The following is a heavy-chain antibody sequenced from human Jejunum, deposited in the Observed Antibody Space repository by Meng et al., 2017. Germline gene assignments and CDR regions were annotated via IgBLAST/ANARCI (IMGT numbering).Heavy chain of an antibody. D-gene: IGHD6-19*01. Sequence: GESLKISCAASGFTFSSYWIHWVRQPPGKGLVWVSRINGDGSSTSYADSVKGRFTISRDNAKNTLYLQMNSLRAGDTAMYYCARDPDIALPGQGEDAFDIWGQGTMVTVSS. CDR1: GFTFSSYW. V-gene: IGHV3-74*01. CDR2: INGDGSST. CDR3: ARDPDIALPGQGEDAFDI. J-gene: IGHJ3*02.